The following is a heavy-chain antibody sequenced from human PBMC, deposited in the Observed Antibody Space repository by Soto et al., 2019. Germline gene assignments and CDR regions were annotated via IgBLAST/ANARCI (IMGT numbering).Heavy chain of an antibody. V-gene: IGHV4-38-2*02. D-gene: IGHD2-15*01. CDR1: GYSISSGHY. CDR3: ARDWVLAATTFDY. J-gene: IGHJ4*02. Sequence: SETLYLTCAVSGYSISSGHYWGWIRQPPGKGLEWIGSIYHSGSTNYKPSLKSRVNISVDTSKKQFSLKLSSVTAADTAVYYCARDWVLAATTFDYWGQGTLVTVSS. CDR2: IYHSGST.